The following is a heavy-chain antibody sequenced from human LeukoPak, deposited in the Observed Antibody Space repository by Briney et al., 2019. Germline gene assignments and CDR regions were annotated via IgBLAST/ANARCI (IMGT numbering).Heavy chain of an antibody. V-gene: IGHV3-23*01. Sequence: GGSLRLSCAASGFTFSSYGMSWVRQAPGKGLEWVSAISGSGGSTYYADSVKGRFTISRDNSKNTLYLQMNSLRAEDTAVYYCARTNYYDSSGYSDYWGQGTLVTVSS. CDR1: GFTFSSYG. D-gene: IGHD3-22*01. CDR2: ISGSGGST. CDR3: ARTNYYDSSGYSDY. J-gene: IGHJ4*02.